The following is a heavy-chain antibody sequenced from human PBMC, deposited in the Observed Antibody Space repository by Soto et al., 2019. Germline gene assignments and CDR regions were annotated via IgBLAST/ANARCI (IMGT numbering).Heavy chain of an antibody. CDR1: GGTFSSYA. J-gene: IGHJ4*02. CDR2: IIPIFGTA. D-gene: IGHD1-26*01. Sequence: ASVKVSCKASGGTFSSYAISWVRQAPGQGLEWMGGIIPIFGTANYAQKFQGGVTITADESTSTAYMELSSLRSEDTAVYYCAREGAQETDYYFDYWGQGTLVTVSS. V-gene: IGHV1-69*13. CDR3: AREGAQETDYYFDY.